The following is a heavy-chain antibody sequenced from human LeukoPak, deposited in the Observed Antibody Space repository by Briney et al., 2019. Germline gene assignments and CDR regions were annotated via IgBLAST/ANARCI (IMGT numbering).Heavy chain of an antibody. CDR2: INHSGST. CDR1: GGSFSGYY. V-gene: IGHV4-34*01. CDR3: ARPYYYDSRIDP. J-gene: IGHJ5*02. D-gene: IGHD3-22*01. Sequence: SETLSLTCAVYGGSFSGYYWSWIRQPPGKGLEWIGEINHSGSTNYNPSLKSRVTISVDTSKNQFSLKLSSATAADTAVYYCARPYYYDSRIDPWGQGILVTVSS.